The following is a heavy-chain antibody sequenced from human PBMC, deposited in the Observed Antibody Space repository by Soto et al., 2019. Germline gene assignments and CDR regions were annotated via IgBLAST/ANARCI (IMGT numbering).Heavy chain of an antibody. CDR3: ARDSRRFDP. CDR2: VYSGGTT. Sequence: PGGSLRLSCVVSGFTVSTNYMSWVRQAPGKGLEWVSIVYSGGTTYYAESVKGRFTISRDNSRNTLYLQMNNLRAEDTAVYYCARDSRRFDPWGQGTLVTVSS. J-gene: IGHJ5*02. CDR1: GFTVSTNY. V-gene: IGHV3-66*01.